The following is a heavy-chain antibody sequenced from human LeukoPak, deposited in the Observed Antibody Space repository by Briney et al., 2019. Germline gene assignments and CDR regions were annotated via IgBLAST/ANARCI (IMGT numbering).Heavy chain of an antibody. Sequence: PGGSLRLSCAASGFTFSSYAMSWVRQAPGNGLEWVSAISGSGGSTYYADSVKGRFTISRDNSKNTLYLQMNSLRAEDTAVYYCAKDTYYDSSGQDYWGQGTLVTVSS. V-gene: IGHV3-23*01. CDR2: ISGSGGST. D-gene: IGHD3-22*01. J-gene: IGHJ4*02. CDR3: AKDTYYDSSGQDY. CDR1: GFTFSSYA.